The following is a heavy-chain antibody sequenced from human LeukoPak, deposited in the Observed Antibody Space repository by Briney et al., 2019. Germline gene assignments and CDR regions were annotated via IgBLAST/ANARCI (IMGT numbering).Heavy chain of an antibody. CDR1: GYTFTGYY. Sequence: ASVKVSCKASGYTFTGYYMHWVRQAPGQGLEWMGWINPNSGGTNYAQKFQGRVTMTRDTSISTAYMELSRLRSDDTAVYYCARPTGTTLWYYFDYWGQGTLVTVSS. J-gene: IGHJ4*02. V-gene: IGHV1-2*02. D-gene: IGHD1-7*01. CDR3: ARPTGTTLWYYFDY. CDR2: INPNSGGT.